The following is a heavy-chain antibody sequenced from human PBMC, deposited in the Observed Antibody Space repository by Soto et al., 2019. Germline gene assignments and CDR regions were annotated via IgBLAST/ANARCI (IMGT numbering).Heavy chain of an antibody. D-gene: IGHD6-19*01. CDR3: ARDLALDSSGFLDY. Sequence: QVQLVESGGGVVQPGRSLRLSCAASGFTFSSYGMHWVRQAPGKGLEWVAVIWYDGSNKYYADYVKGRFTISRDNSTNTLYLQMNSLRAEDTAVYYCARDLALDSSGFLDYWGQGTLVTVSS. CDR1: GFTFSSYG. J-gene: IGHJ4*02. CDR2: IWYDGSNK. V-gene: IGHV3-33*01.